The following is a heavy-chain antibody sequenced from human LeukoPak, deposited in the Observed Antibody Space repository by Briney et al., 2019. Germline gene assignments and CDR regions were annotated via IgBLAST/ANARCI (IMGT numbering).Heavy chain of an antibody. CDR1: GYTFTSYD. CDR2: MNPNSGNT. CDR3: ARAGDYDSSGYYFYYYYGMDV. Sequence: ASVKVPCKASGYTFTSYDINWLRQATGQGLEWMGWMNPNSGNTGYAQKFQGRVTMTRNTSISTAYMALSSLRSEDTAVYYCARAGDYDSSGYYFYYYYGMDVWGQGTTVTVSS. V-gene: IGHV1-8*01. D-gene: IGHD3-22*01. J-gene: IGHJ6*02.